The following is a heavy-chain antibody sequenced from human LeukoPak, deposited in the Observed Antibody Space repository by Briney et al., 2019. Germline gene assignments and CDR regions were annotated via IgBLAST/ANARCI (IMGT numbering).Heavy chain of an antibody. CDR3: AKSRSTSRTDFEY. D-gene: IGHD1-26*01. CDR2: FSYSGST. J-gene: IGHJ4*02. CDR1: GDSIISDAYH. Sequence: SETLSLTCTVSGDSIISDAYHWGWIRQPPGEGLQWIGSFSYSGSTYYNPSLKSRVTVSVDTSKNQFSLRLISVTDADTAVYYCAKSRSTSRTDFEYWGQGSLVTVSS. V-gene: IGHV4-39*07.